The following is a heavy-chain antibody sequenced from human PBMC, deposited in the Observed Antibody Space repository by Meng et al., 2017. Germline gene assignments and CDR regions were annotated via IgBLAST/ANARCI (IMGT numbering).Heavy chain of an antibody. J-gene: IGHJ5*02. V-gene: IGHV1-69*06. D-gene: IGHD6-13*01. CDR1: GGTFSRYA. CDR2: IIPIFGTA. Sequence: QGRVVEAGAGVKKPGSSVKVSCKASGGTFSRYAISWLRQAPGQGLEWMGGIIPIFGTANYAQKFQGRVTITADKSTSTAYMELSSLRSEDTAVYYCARDKRPSSSWYGNWFDPWGQGTLVTVSS. CDR3: ARDKRPSSSWYGNWFDP.